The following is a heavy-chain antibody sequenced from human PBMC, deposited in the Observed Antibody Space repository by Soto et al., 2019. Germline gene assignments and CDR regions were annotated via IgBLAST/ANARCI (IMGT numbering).Heavy chain of an antibody. Sequence: SETLSLTCTVSGGSIGTYYWSWIRQPPGKGLEWIGYIYYRGNTDYNPSLKSRVTISLDKSKNQFSLNLSSVTAADTAVYYCARDQNGSGNYYTRYFDYWGQGTLVTVSS. CDR3: ARDQNGSGNYYTRYFDY. V-gene: IGHV4-59*12. CDR1: GGSIGTYY. D-gene: IGHD3-10*01. J-gene: IGHJ4*02. CDR2: IYYRGNT.